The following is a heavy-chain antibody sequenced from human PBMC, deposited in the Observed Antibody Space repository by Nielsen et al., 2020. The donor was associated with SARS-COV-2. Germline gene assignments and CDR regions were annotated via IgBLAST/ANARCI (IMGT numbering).Heavy chain of an antibody. CDR3: AGLVWFGEFLPGDL. CDR1: GFTFSSYE. CDR2: ISSSGSTR. J-gene: IGHJ6*02. Sequence: GESLKISCAASGFTFSSYEMNWVRQAPGKGLEWVSYISSSGSTRHYADSVKGRFTISRDNAKNSLFLQMHSLRVEDTAVYYCAGLVWFGEFLPGDLWGQGTTVTVSS. D-gene: IGHD3-10*01. V-gene: IGHV3-48*03.